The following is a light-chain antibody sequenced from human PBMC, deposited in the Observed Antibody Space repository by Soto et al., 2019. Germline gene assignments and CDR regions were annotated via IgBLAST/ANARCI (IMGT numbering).Light chain of an antibody. CDR2: GAS. CDR1: QSVSSN. Sequence: EIVMTQSPATLSVSTGERATLSCRASQSVSSNLACYQQKPGQAPRLLIYGASTRATGIPARFSGSGSGTEFTLTLSSLQSEDFAVYHCQQYDNWPPLTFGGGTKVEIK. V-gene: IGKV3-15*01. CDR3: QQYDNWPPLT. J-gene: IGKJ4*01.